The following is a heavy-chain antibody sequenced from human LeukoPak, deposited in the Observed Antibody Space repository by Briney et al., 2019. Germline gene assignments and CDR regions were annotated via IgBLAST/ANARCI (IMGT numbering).Heavy chain of an antibody. D-gene: IGHD2-2*01. V-gene: IGHV4-31*03. CDR3: ARDRRPADMGDAFDI. Sequence: PSETLSLTCTVSGGSVSSGGYYWSWIRQHPGKGLEWLGYIYYSGSTYYNPSLKSRVTISVDTSKNQFSLKLSSVTAADTAVYYCARDRRPADMGDAFDIWGQGTMVTVSS. CDR1: GGSVSSGGYY. J-gene: IGHJ3*02. CDR2: IYYSGST.